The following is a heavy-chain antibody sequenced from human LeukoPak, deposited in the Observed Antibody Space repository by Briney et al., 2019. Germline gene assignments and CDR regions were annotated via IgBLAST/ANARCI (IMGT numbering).Heavy chain of an antibody. J-gene: IGHJ4*02. CDR2: INWNSDSI. CDR1: GFTFGDYA. CDR3: AINGGGDSGYGNFDY. V-gene: IGHV3-9*01. Sequence: GGSLRLSCTASGFTFGDYAMHWVRQVPGKGLEWVSGINWNSDSIGYADSVKGRFTTSRDNAKNSLYLQMNSLRAEDTAFYYCAINGGGDSGYGNFDYWGQGTLVTVSS. D-gene: IGHD5-12*01.